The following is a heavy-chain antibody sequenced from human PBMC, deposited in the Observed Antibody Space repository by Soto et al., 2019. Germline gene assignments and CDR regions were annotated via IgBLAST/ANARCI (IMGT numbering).Heavy chain of an antibody. CDR2: ISWNSGNL. J-gene: IGHJ4*02. V-gene: IGHV3-9*01. CDR1: GFTFDDYA. CDR3: AKGASTTVFAFNDY. D-gene: IGHD4-17*01. Sequence: EVQLVESGGGLVQPGRSLRLSCAASGFTFDDYAMHWVRQGPGKGLEWVSSISWNSGNLGYADSVKGRFTISRANAKNYLYLQMNSLRGEDTAWYYCAKGASTTVFAFNDYWGQGTLVTVSS.